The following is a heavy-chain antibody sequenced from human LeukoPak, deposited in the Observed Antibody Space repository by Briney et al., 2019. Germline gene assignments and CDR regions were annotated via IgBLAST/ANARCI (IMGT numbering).Heavy chain of an antibody. V-gene: IGHV3-21*01. CDR1: GFTFSSYS. CDR3: ARGPPRSDIVVVPADSPPDYYYYMDV. CDR2: ISSGSTYI. J-gene: IGHJ6*03. D-gene: IGHD2-2*01. Sequence: GGSLRLSCAASGFTFSSYSMNWVRQAPGKGLEWVSSISSGSTYIYHTDSVQGRFTISRDNAKNSLYLQMNSLRAEDTAVYYCARGPPRSDIVVVPADSPPDYYYYMDVWGKGTTVTVSS.